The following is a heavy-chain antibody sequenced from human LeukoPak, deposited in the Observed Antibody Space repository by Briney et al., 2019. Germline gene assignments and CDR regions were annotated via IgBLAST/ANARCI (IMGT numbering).Heavy chain of an antibody. CDR3: ERGDSSGYFHYYFDY. CDR1: GGSISSSSYY. CDR2: IYYSGST. J-gene: IGHJ4*02. D-gene: IGHD3-22*01. V-gene: IGHV4-39*07. Sequence: PSETLSLTCTVSGGSISSSSYYWGWLRQPPGKGLEWIGSIYYSGSTYYNPSLKSRVTISVDTSKNQFSLKLSSVTAADTAVYYCERGDSSGYFHYYFDYWGQGTLVTVSS.